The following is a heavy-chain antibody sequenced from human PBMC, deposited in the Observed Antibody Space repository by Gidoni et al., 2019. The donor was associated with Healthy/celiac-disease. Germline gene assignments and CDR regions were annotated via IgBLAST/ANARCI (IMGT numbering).Heavy chain of an antibody. V-gene: IGHV4-30-4*01. D-gene: IGHD4-17*01. CDR3: ARSPTVTTGEFLDY. J-gene: IGHJ4*02. CDR2: IYYSGST. Sequence: QVQLQESGPGLVKPSQTLSPTRTVSGGPISSGDYYWSWIRQPPGKGLEWIGYIYYSGSTYYNPSLNSRVTISVDTSKNQFSLKLSSVTAADTAVYYCARSPTVTTGEFLDYWGQGTLVTVSS. CDR1: GGPISSGDYY.